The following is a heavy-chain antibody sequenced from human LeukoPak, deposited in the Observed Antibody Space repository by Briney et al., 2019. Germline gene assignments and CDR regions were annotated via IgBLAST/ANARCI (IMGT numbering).Heavy chain of an antibody. Sequence: GGSLRLSCAASGFTVSANYMSWVRQAPGKGLEWVSIIYSGGSTYYADSVKGRFTISRDNSKNTLYLQMNSLRAEDTAVYYCAKDPPAHIVVVTAADYWGQGTLVTVSS. D-gene: IGHD2-21*02. V-gene: IGHV3-66*01. CDR3: AKDPPAHIVVVTAADY. CDR2: IYSGGST. CDR1: GFTVSANY. J-gene: IGHJ4*02.